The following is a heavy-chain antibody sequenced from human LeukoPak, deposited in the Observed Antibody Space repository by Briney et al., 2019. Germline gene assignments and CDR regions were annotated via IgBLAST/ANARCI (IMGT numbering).Heavy chain of an antibody. Sequence: GGSLRLSCAASGFTFSSYAMSWVRQAPGKGLEWVANIKQDGSEKYYVDSVKGRFTISRDNAKNSLYLQMNSLRAEDTAVYYCARDYDSSGFFYYFDYWGQGTLVTVSS. CDR1: GFTFSSYA. V-gene: IGHV3-7*01. J-gene: IGHJ4*02. CDR3: ARDYDSSGFFYYFDY. CDR2: IKQDGSEK. D-gene: IGHD3-22*01.